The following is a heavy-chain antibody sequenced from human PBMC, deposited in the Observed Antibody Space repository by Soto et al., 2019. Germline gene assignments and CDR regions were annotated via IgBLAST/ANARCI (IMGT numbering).Heavy chain of an antibody. V-gene: IGHV3-11*05. CDR2: ISSSTSHT. J-gene: IGHJ4*02. CDR1: GFTFSDHY. CDR3: ARGRGAAADYFDF. D-gene: IGHD6-13*01. Sequence: QVQLVESGGGLVKPGGSLRLSCAVSGFTFSDHYMTWIRQAPGKGLEWVSYISSSTSHTNYADSVKGRFTISRDNAKNSLFLQMNSLRAEDTAVYYCARGRGAAADYFDFWGQGTLVTVSS.